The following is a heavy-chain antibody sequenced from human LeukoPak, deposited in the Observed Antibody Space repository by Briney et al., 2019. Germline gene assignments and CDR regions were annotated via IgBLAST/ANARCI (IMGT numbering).Heavy chain of an antibody. D-gene: IGHD3-16*01. Sequence: SGTLSLTCAVYGGSFSGYYWSWIRQPPGKGLEWIGYIYYSGSTNYNPSLKSRVTISVDTSKNQFSLKLSSVTAADTAVYYCARDRTWGSHFDYWGQGTLVTVSS. CDR3: ARDRTWGSHFDY. V-gene: IGHV4-59*01. J-gene: IGHJ4*02. CDR2: IYYSGST. CDR1: GGSFSGYY.